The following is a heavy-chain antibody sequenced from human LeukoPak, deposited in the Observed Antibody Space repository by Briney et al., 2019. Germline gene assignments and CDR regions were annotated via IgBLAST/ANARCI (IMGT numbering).Heavy chain of an antibody. CDR1: GFTFSSYG. CDR2: IRFDGSNK. V-gene: IGHV3-30*02. J-gene: IGHJ5*02. D-gene: IGHD3-10*01. Sequence: GGSLRLSCAASGFTFSSYGMHWVRQAPGKGLEWVAFIRFDGSNKYYADSVKGRFTISRDNSKNTLYLQMNSLGAEDTAVYYCARDGGTYYYGSGSYSSFFDPWGQGTLVTVSS. CDR3: ARDGGTYYYGSGSYSSFFDP.